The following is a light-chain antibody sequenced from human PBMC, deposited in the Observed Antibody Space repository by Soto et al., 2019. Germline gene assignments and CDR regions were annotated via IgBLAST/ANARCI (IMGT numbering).Light chain of an antibody. CDR2: DVN. CDR1: SSDVGSYNS. Sequence: SAVSRAGYECRSRGQSIAITCTGTSSDVGSYNSVSWYQQYPGKAPKLMIHDVNNRPSGISDRFSGSKSGNTASLTISGLQAEDEADYYCSSFTSSTSYVFGTGTKVTVL. CDR3: SSFTSSTSYV. V-gene: IGLV2-14*03. J-gene: IGLJ1*01.